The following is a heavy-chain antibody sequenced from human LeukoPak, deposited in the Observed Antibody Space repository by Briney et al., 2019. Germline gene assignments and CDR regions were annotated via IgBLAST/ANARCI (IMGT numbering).Heavy chain of an antibody. CDR1: GFTFSSYW. CDR2: IKTDGSEK. D-gene: IGHD6-13*01. V-gene: IGHV3-7*03. CDR3: TRRSSAAGRQYFDY. Sequence: GGSLRLSCEASGFTFSSYWMSWVRQAPGKGLEWVANIKTDGSEKYYVDSVKGRFTISGDNAKNSLYLQMNSLRAEDTAVYYCTRRSSAAGRQYFDYWGQGTLVTVSS. J-gene: IGHJ4*02.